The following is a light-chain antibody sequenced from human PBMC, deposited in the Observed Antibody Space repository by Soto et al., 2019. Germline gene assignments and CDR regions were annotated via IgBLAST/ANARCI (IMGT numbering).Light chain of an antibody. Sequence: DIQMTQSPSSLSASVGDRVSIACQASQDINKFLSWFQLKPGKAPKLLIYDASTLEAGVPSRFSGNGSGTDFTFTISSLQPEDIATYFCQQYDDLPYTFGQGTKLEIK. CDR1: QDINKF. J-gene: IGKJ2*01. CDR2: DAS. V-gene: IGKV1-33*01. CDR3: QQYDDLPYT.